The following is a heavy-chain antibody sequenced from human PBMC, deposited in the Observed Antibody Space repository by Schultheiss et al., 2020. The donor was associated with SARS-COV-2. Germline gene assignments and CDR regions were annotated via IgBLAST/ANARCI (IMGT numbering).Heavy chain of an antibody. CDR3: ARVSGGGDRQAFDI. J-gene: IGHJ3*02. CDR1: GYTFTSYY. CDR2: INPSGGST. V-gene: IGHV1-46*01. D-gene: IGHD2-21*02. Sequence: ASVKVSCKASGYTFTSYYMHWVRQAPGQGLEWMGIINPSGGSTTYAQRFQGRVTLTRDTSTSTVYMDLSSLTSEDTAVYYCARVSGGGDRQAFDIWGQGTMGTVSS.